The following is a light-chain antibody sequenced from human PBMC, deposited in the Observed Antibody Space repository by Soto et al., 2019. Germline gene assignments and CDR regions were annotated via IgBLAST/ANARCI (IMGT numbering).Light chain of an antibody. CDR2: GAS. Sequence: IVLTQSPGTLSLYPRERATLSCRASQSFNSIYLAWYQQKPGQAPRLLIYGASSRATGIPDRFSGSGSGTDFTLTISRLEPEDFAVYYCHQYDSWTFGQGTRLEIK. J-gene: IGKJ5*01. CDR3: HQYDSWT. CDR1: QSFNSIY. V-gene: IGKV3-20*01.